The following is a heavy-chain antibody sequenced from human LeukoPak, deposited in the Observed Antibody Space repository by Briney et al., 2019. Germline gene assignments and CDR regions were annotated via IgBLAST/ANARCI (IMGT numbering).Heavy chain of an antibody. V-gene: IGHV3-30*04. J-gene: IGHJ4*02. Sequence: PGRSLRLSCAASGFTFSSYAMHWVRQAPGKGLEWVAVISYDGSNKYYADSVKARFTISRDNSKNTLYLQMNSLRAEDTAVYYCAKDRTTVFTPDYWGQGTLVTVSS. D-gene: IGHD4-23*01. CDR1: GFTFSSYA. CDR3: AKDRTTVFTPDY. CDR2: ISYDGSNK.